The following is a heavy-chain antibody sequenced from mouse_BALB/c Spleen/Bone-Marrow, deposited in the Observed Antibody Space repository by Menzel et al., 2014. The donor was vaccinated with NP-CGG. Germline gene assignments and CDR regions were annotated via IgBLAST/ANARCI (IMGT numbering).Heavy chain of an antibody. J-gene: IGHJ4*01. CDR3: ARRWLPYAMGY. Sequence: EVQLQESGPELVKPGASVKMSCKASGYTFTSYIMHWVKQKPGQGLERIGYINPYNDGTKYNEKFKGKATLTSGKSSSTAYMELSSLTSEDSAVYYCARRWLPYAMGYWGQGTSVTVSS. CDR1: GYTFTSYI. CDR2: INPYNDGT. D-gene: IGHD2-3*01. V-gene: IGHV1-14*01.